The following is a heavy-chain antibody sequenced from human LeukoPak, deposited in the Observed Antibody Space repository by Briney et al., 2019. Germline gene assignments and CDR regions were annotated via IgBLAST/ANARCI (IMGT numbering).Heavy chain of an antibody. J-gene: IGHJ6*02. CDR1: GYTFTGYY. D-gene: IGHD4-11*01. CDR2: MNPNSGDT. CDR3: ARDREYSNYLLVYGMDV. Sequence: SVKVSCKAYGYTFTGYYIHWVRQAPGQGLEWMGWMNPNSGDTNHAQKFQGRFTMTTDTSIRTAYMELSSLRSDDTAVYYCARDREYSNYLLVYGMDVWGQGTTVTASS. V-gene: IGHV1-2*02.